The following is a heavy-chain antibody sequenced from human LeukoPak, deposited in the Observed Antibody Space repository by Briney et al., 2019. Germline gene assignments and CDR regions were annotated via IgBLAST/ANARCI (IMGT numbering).Heavy chain of an antibody. D-gene: IGHD3-22*01. Sequence: SETLSLTCTVSGGSISSSSYYWGWIRQPPGKGLEWIGSIYYSGSTYYNPSLKSRVTISVDTSKNQFSLKLSSVTAADTAVYYCARQLRQVLEPYYYDSSLREKEGDYWGQGTLVTVSS. V-gene: IGHV4-39*01. CDR1: GGSISSSSYY. J-gene: IGHJ4*02. CDR2: IYYSGST. CDR3: ARQLRQVLEPYYYDSSLREKEGDY.